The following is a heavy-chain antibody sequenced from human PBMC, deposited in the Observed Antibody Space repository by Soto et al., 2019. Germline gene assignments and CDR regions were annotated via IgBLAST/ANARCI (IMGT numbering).Heavy chain of an antibody. CDR3: ARGLGYCSSTSCYSYYYYGMDV. D-gene: IGHD2-2*02. V-gene: IGHV4-34*01. CDR2: INHSGST. CDR1: GGSFSGYY. J-gene: IGHJ6*02. Sequence: SETLSLTCAVYGGSFSGYYWSWIRQPPGKGLEWIGEINHSGSTNYNPSLKSRVTISVDTSKNQSSLKLSSVTAADTAVYYCARGLGYCSSTSCYSYYYYGMDVRGQGTTVTVSS.